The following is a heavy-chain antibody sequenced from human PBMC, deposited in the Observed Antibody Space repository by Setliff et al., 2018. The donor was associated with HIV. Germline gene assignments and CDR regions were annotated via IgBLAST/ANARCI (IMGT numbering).Heavy chain of an antibody. J-gene: IGHJ4*02. V-gene: IGHV4-34*01. Sequence: LSLTCVVYGGSFRGYYWSWIRQPPGKGLEWIGESNQSGSGNYNPSLKSRVTISVDTSKNEFSLNMGSVTAADTAVYYCARVRLRVPPSIFDYWGMGSLVTVSS. CDR2: SNQSGSG. CDR1: GGSFRGYY. CDR3: ARVRLRVPPSIFDY. D-gene: IGHD2-2*01.